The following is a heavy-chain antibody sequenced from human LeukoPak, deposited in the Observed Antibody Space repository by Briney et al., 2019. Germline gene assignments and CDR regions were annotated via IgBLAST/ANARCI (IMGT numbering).Heavy chain of an antibody. D-gene: IGHD2-8*01. Sequence: SETLSLTCTVSGGSISSYYWSWIRQPPGKGLEWIGYIYYSGSTNYNPSLKSRVTISVDTSKNQFSLKLSSVTAADTAVYYCAREDGVGFDYWGQGTLVTVSS. CDR3: AREDGVGFDY. CDR1: GGSISSYY. J-gene: IGHJ4*02. V-gene: IGHV4-59*01. CDR2: IYYSGST.